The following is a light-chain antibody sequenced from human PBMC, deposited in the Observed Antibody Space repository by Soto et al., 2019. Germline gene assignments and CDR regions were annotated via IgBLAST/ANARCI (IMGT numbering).Light chain of an antibody. CDR3: TSYAGGNIL. CDR2: EVN. V-gene: IGLV2-8*01. J-gene: IGLJ1*01. CDR1: SSDVGGYNY. Sequence: QSALTKPPSASGSPGQSVTISCTGTSSDVGGYNYVSWYQQYPGKVPKLMVYEVNKRPSGVPDRFSGSKSGNTASLTVSGLQAEDEADYYCTSYAGGNILFGTGTKLTVL.